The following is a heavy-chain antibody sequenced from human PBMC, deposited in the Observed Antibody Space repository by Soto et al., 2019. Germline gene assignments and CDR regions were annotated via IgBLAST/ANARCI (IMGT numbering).Heavy chain of an antibody. CDR2: ISYSGNT. V-gene: IGHV4-59*08. Sequence: SETLSLTCTVSGGSISSYYWSWIRQPPGKGLEWIGYISYSGNTNYNPSLKSRVTISIDTSKKQFSLKLSSVTAADTAVYYCARRGSGWYVGMDVWGQGTTVTVSS. CDR3: ARRGSGWYVGMDV. CDR1: GGSISSYY. J-gene: IGHJ6*02. D-gene: IGHD6-19*01.